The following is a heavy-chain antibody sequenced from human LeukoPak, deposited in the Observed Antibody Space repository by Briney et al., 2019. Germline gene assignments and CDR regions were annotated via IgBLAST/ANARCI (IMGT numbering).Heavy chain of an antibody. J-gene: IGHJ4*02. V-gene: IGHV1-18*01. CDR3: ARLREDSAMGLDFDF. CDR1: GYTFTSYD. D-gene: IGHD5-18*01. Sequence: ASVKVSCKASGYTFTSYDINWVRQATGQGPEWMGWMNPNSGNTNYAQKLQGRVTMTTDTSTSTAYMELRSPRSDDTAVYYRARLREDSAMGLDFDFWGQGTLVNVFS. CDR2: MNPNSGNT.